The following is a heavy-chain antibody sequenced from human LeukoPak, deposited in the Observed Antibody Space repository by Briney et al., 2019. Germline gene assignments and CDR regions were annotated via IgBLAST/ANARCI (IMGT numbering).Heavy chain of an antibody. Sequence: SETLSLTCAVYGGSFSGYYWSWIRQPPGKGLEWIGEINHSGSTNYNPSLKSRVTISVDTSKNQFSLKLSSVTAADTAMYYCARSPLWGSYRPSYYFDYWGQGTLVTVSS. D-gene: IGHD3-16*02. J-gene: IGHJ4*02. CDR2: INHSGST. CDR3: ARSPLWGSYRPSYYFDY. V-gene: IGHV4-34*01. CDR1: GGSFSGYY.